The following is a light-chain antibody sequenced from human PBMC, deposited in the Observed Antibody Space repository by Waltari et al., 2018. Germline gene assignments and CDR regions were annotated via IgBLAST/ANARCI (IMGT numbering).Light chain of an antibody. J-gene: IGKJ1*01. V-gene: IGKV1-5*03. Sequence: DIQMTQSPSTLSASVGDRVTITCRASQSISTWLAWYQQKTGKAPKVLIYKASSLESGVPSRFSGSGSGTEFTLTISSLQPDDFATYYCQHYNSYWAFGQGTKVVIK. CDR2: KAS. CDR3: QHYNSYWA. CDR1: QSISTW.